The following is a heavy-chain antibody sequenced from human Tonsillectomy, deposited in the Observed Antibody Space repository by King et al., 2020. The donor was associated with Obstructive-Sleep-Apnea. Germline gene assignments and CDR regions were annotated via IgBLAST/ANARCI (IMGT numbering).Heavy chain of an antibody. V-gene: IGHV3-15*01. J-gene: IGHJ4*02. CDR2: IKSKPDGGTT. D-gene: IGHD3-22*01. CDR3: TTRLHYYDSSGHYQIDY. CDR1: GFTFSNAW. Sequence: VQLVESGGGLVKPGGSLRLSCAASGFTFSNAWMSWVRQAPGKGLEWVGRIKSKPDGGTTDYAAPVKGRFTISRDDSKNTRYLQMNSLKTEDTAVYYCTTRLHYYDSSGHYQIDYWGQGTLVTVSS.